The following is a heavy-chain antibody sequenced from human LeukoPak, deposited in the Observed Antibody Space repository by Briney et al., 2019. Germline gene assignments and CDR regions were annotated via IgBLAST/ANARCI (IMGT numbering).Heavy chain of an antibody. CDR2: IRYDGSNK. D-gene: IGHD1-26*01. V-gene: IGHV3-30*02. CDR3: AKDTRPYYFDY. CDR1: GFSFRDFW. Sequence: GGSLRLSCAASGFSFRDFWMTWVRQAPGKGLGWVAFIRYDGSNKYYADSVKGRFTISRDNSKNTLYLQMNSLRAEDTAVYYCAKDTRPYYFDYWGQGTLVTVSS. J-gene: IGHJ4*02.